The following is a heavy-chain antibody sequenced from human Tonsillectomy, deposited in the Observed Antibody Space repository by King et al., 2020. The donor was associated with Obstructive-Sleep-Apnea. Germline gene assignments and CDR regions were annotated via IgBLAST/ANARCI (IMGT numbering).Heavy chain of an antibody. CDR3: AKDIINYDSLTGPVDY. CDR2: ISGSGGGT. V-gene: IGHV3-23*04. Sequence: VQLVESGGGLVQPGGSLRLSCAGSGFTFCSYAMSWVRQAPGKGLEWVSGISGSGGGTYYADSVKGRFTISRDNSKNTLYLQMNSLRAEDTAVYYCAKDIINYDSLTGPVDYWGQGTLVTVSS. J-gene: IGHJ4*02. D-gene: IGHD3-9*01. CDR1: GFTFCSYA.